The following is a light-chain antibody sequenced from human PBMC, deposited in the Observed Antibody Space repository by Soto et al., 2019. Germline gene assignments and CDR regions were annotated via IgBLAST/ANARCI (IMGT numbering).Light chain of an antibody. CDR1: SSDVGAYSY. V-gene: IGLV2-14*01. CDR2: DVS. Sequence: QSALTQPASVSGSPGQSITISCTGTSSDVGAYSYVSWYQQHPGKAPKLIIYDVSDRLSGISNRFSGSKSDNTASLTISGLQAEDEAEYYCSSYRSRPTSYVFGTGTKVTVL. CDR3: SSYRSRPTSYV. J-gene: IGLJ1*01.